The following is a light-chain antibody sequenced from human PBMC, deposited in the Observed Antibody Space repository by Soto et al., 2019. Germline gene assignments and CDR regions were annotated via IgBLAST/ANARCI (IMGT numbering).Light chain of an antibody. V-gene: IGKV2-28*01. Sequence: DIVMTQSPLSLPVTPGEPASISCRSSQSLLRSNGYNCLDWYLQKPGQSPHLLIYLGSTRASGFPDRFSGSGSGTEFTLKISRLEADDVGIYYCVQVLQTPLTFGGGNRVEIK. CDR1: QSLLRSNGYNC. CDR3: VQVLQTPLT. J-gene: IGKJ4*01. CDR2: LGS.